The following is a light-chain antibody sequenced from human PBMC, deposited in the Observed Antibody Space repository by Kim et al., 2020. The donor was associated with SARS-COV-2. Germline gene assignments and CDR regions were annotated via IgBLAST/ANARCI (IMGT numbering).Light chain of an antibody. Sequence: QSVTITDTGTSSDVGGYNYVSCDQQHPGKAPKLMIYEVSKRPSGVPDRFSGSKSGNTASLTVSGLQAEDEADYYCSSYAGSKNVVFGGGTKVTVL. CDR2: EVS. J-gene: IGLJ2*01. V-gene: IGLV2-8*01. CDR3: SSYAGSKNVV. CDR1: SSDVGGYNY.